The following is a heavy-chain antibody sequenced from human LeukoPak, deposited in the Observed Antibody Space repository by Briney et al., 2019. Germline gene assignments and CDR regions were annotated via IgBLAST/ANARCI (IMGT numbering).Heavy chain of an antibody. Sequence: GGSLRLSCAASGFTFDDYAMHWVRQAPGKGLEWVSGISWNSGSIGYADSVKGRFTISRDNAKNSLYLQMNSLRAEDTALYYCAKDFKRWLVPYYFDYWGQGTLVTVSS. J-gene: IGHJ4*02. V-gene: IGHV3-9*01. D-gene: IGHD6-19*01. CDR2: ISWNSGSI. CDR3: AKDFKRWLVPYYFDY. CDR1: GFTFDDYA.